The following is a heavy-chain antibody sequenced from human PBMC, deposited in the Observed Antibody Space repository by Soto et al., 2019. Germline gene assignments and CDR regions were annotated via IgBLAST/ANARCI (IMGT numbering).Heavy chain of an antibody. D-gene: IGHD4-17*01. CDR2: MNPNSGNT. V-gene: IGHV1-8*01. J-gene: IGHJ6*03. Sequence: ASVKVSCKASGYTFTSYDINWVRQATGQGLEWMGWMNPNSGNTGYAQKFQGRVTSTRNTSISTAYMELSSLSSEDTAVYYCARDRMITVTTSWASNYYYMDVWGKGTTVTVSS. CDR3: ARDRMITVTTSWASNYYYMDV. CDR1: GYTFTSYD.